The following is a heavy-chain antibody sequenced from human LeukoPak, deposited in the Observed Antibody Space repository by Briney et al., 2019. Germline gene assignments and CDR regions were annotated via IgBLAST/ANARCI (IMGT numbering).Heavy chain of an antibody. CDR3: ARGRIARTHYYDSSGYYGY. J-gene: IGHJ4*02. V-gene: IGHV4-34*01. Sequence: SETLSLTCAVYGGSFSGYYWSWIRQPPGKGLEWSGEINHSGSTNYNPSLKSRVTISVDTSKNQFSLKLSSVTAADTAVYYCARGRIARTHYYDSSGYYGYWGQGTLVTVSS. D-gene: IGHD3-22*01. CDR1: GGSFSGYY. CDR2: INHSGST.